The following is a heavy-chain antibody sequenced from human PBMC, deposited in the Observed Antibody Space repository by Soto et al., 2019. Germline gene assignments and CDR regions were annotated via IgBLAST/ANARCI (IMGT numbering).Heavy chain of an antibody. CDR1: GFTFSSYW. V-gene: IGHV3-7*01. Sequence: GGSLRLSCAASGFTFSSYWMSWVRQAPGKGLEWVANIKQDGSEKYYVDSVKGRFTISRDNAKNSLYLQMNSLRAEDTAVYYCARDPNIVATMGSIYYYYGMDAWGQGTTVTVSS. J-gene: IGHJ6*02. D-gene: IGHD5-12*01. CDR2: IKQDGSEK. CDR3: ARDPNIVATMGSIYYYYGMDA.